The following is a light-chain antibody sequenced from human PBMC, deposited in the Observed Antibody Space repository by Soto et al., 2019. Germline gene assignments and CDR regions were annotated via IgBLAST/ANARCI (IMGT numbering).Light chain of an antibody. J-gene: IGKJ4*01. CDR2: DAS. Sequence: DIQATQSPSSLSASVGDRITITCRASQGIRNYLAWYQQKPGKVPKLLIYDASTLQSGAPSRFSGGGSGTDFTLTINSLQPEDVATYYCQKYDSAPLTFGGGTKVEIK. CDR3: QKYDSAPLT. V-gene: IGKV1-27*01. CDR1: QGIRNY.